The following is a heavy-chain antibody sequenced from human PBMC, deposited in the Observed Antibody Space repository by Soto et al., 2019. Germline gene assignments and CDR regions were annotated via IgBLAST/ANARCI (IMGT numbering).Heavy chain of an antibody. CDR3: ASLYNWNYEVYYFDY. CDR1: GYTFTGYY. CDR2: INPNSGGT. J-gene: IGHJ4*02. D-gene: IGHD1-7*01. V-gene: IGHV1-2*02. Sequence: QVQLVQSGAEVKKPGASVKVSCKASGYTFTGYYMHWVRQAPGQGLEWMGWINPNSGGTNYAQKFQGRVTMTRETFISTAVMELSRLRSDDRAVYYCASLYNWNYEVYYFDYWGQGTLVTVSS.